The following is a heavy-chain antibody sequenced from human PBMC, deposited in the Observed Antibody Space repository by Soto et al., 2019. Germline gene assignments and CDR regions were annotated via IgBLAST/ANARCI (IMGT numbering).Heavy chain of an antibody. CDR1: GYTFTSYD. CDR2: MNPNSGNT. D-gene: IGHD3-3*01. Sequence: ASVKVSCKASGYTFTSYDINWVRQATGQGLEWMGWMNPNSGNTGYAQKFQGRVTMTRNTSISTAYMELSSLISEDTAVYYCARGELRFLEWLLQSPAYYYYGMDVWGQGTTVTVSS. CDR3: ARGELRFLEWLLQSPAYYYYGMDV. V-gene: IGHV1-8*01. J-gene: IGHJ6*02.